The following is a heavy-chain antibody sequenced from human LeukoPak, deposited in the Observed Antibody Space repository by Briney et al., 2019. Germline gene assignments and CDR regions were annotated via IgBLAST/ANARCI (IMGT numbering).Heavy chain of an antibody. CDR3: TVWTDL. V-gene: IGHV3-15*07. CDR2: IKSKTDGETT. CDR1: GLTFNNAW. D-gene: IGHD3/OR15-3a*01. Sequence: PGGSLRLSCAASGLTFNNAWMSWVRQAPGRGLEWVGRIKSKTDGETTDYAAPVKDRFTISRDDSKNTLYLQMNSLKAEDTAVYYCTVWTDLWGQGTLVIVSS. J-gene: IGHJ4*02.